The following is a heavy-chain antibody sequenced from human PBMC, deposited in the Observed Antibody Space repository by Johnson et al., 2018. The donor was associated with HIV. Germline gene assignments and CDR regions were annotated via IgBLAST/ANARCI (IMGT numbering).Heavy chain of an antibody. Sequence: QVQLVESGGGVVQPGESLRLSCAASGFIFSNYGVHWVRQAPGKGLEWVAFIQNDGTNKYYADFVKGRFTISRDNSRNTVYLQMTNLRTEETAVYYCARDRIVGADYDAFDIWGQGTMVTVSS. V-gene: IGHV3-30*02. CDR1: GFIFSNYG. CDR2: IQNDGTNK. CDR3: ARDRIVGADYDAFDI. J-gene: IGHJ3*02. D-gene: IGHD1-26*01.